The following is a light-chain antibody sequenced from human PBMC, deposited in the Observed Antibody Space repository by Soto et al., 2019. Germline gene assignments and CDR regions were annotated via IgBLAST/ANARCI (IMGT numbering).Light chain of an antibody. CDR1: QSVSSN. V-gene: IGKV3-15*01. CDR3: EQYNNRSPYP. CDR2: GAS. Sequence: EIVMTQSPATLSVSPGERATLSCRASQSVSSNLAWYQQKPGQAPRILIYGASTRATGSPARLSGSGAGTACALTFVSLQSEDFAVYYCEQYNNRSPYPFGRGTKVDI. J-gene: IGKJ3*01.